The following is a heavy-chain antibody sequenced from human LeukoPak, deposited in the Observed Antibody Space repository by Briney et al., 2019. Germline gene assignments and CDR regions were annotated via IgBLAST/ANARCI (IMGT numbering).Heavy chain of an antibody. CDR2: IIPIFGTA. D-gene: IGHD3-10*01. J-gene: IGHJ5*02. CDR3: ARVVGGVRYNWFDP. CDR1: GGTFSNYA. Sequence: GASVKVSCKASGGTFSNYAISWVRQAPGQGLEWMGGIIPIFGTANYAQKFQGRVAITADESTSTAYMELSSLRSEDTAVYYCARVVGGVRYNWFDPWGQGTLVTVSS. V-gene: IGHV1-69*13.